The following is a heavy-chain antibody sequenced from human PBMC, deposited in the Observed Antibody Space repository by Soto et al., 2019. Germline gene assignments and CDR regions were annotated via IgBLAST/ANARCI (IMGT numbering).Heavy chain of an antibody. D-gene: IGHD3-9*01. Sequence: SLTCTVSGGSVSSGSYYWSWIRQPPGKGLEWIGYIYYSGSTNYNPSLKSRVTISIDTSKNQFSLKLSSLTAADTAVYYCARLEGLATISYYFDFWGQGTLVTVSS. V-gene: IGHV4-61*01. J-gene: IGHJ4*02. CDR1: GGSVSSGSYY. CDR3: ARLEGLATISYYFDF. CDR2: IYYSGST.